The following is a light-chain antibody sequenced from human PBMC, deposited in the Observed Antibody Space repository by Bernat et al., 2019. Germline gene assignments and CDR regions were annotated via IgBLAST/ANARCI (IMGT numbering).Light chain of an antibody. V-gene: IGKV3-20*01. CDR2: GVS. Sequence: IVLMQSPGTLSLSPGERATLSCRASQSLPDTYLAWYQQKPGQAPRLLIFGVSSRATGIPDRFSGSGSGTDFTLTISRLEPEDCAVYYCQQYGSSPRTFGQGTKVEIK. CDR1: QSLPDTY. J-gene: IGKJ1*01. CDR3: QQYGSSPRT.